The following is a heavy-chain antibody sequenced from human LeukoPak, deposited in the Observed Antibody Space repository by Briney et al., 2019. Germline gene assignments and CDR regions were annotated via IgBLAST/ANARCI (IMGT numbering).Heavy chain of an antibody. CDR2: ISYDGSNK. V-gene: IGHV3-30-3*01. J-gene: IGHJ5*02. CDR3: ARSGGAYGSANWFDP. Sequence: GGSLRLSCAASGFTFSSYAMHWVRQAPGKGLEWVAVISYDGSNKYYADSVKGRFTISRDSSKNTLYLQMNSLRAEDTAVYYCARSGGAYGSANWFDPWGQGALVTVSS. CDR1: GFTFSSYA. D-gene: IGHD3-10*01.